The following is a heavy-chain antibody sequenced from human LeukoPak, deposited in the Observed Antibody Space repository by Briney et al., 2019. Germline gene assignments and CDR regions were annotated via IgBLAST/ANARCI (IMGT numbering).Heavy chain of an antibody. D-gene: IGHD5-18*01. CDR2: IFNTGST. Sequence: PSETLSLTCTVSGGSISSYYWSWIRQPAGKAPEWIGRIFNTGSTSYNPSLKSRVTISVDTSKNQFSLNLRSVTAADTAVYYCARDICGYNYGCFDSWGPGTLVTVSS. CDR3: ARDICGYNYGCFDS. V-gene: IGHV4-4*07. J-gene: IGHJ4*02. CDR1: GGSISSYY.